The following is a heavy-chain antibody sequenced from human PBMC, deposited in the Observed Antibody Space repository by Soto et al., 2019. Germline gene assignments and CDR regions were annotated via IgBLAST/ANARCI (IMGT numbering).Heavy chain of an antibody. J-gene: IGHJ4*02. CDR3: AREEHYGDYVGDY. CDR2: IYSGGST. D-gene: IGHD4-17*01. Sequence: EVQLVGSGGGLVQPRGSLSISCAASGFSVRSNYMSWVRQAPGNGLEWVSVIYSGGSTYYADSVKGRFTISRDNPKNTLYLQMHSLRAEDTAVYYCAREEHYGDYVGDYWGQGTLVTVSS. CDR1: GFSVRSNY. V-gene: IGHV3-66*01.